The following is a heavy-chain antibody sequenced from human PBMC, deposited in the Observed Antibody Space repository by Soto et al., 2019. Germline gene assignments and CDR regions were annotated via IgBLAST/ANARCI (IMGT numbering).Heavy chain of an antibody. CDR1: KYIFTTYW. CDR3: ARHAAYNYYDSSGAGMDV. J-gene: IGHJ6*02. Sequence: GESLKISCNASKYIFTTYWISWVRQMPGKGLEWMGRIDPSDSYTTYSPSFQGHVTISADKSISAAYLQWSSLKASDTAMYYCARHAAYNYYDSSGAGMDVWGQGTTVTVFS. D-gene: IGHD3-22*01. V-gene: IGHV5-10-1*01. CDR2: IDPSDSYT.